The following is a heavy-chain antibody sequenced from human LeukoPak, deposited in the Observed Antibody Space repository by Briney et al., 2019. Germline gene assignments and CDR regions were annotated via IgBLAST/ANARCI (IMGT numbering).Heavy chain of an antibody. CDR2: IIPIFGTA. D-gene: IGHD3-16*01. CDR1: GGTFSSYA. Sequence: SVKVSCKASGGTFSSYAISWVRQAPGQGLEWMGGIIPIFGTANYTQKFQGRVTITADESTSTAYMELSSLRSEDTAVYYCARVLGAGYYYYYMDVWGKGTTVTVSS. V-gene: IGHV1-69*13. CDR3: ARVLGAGYYYYYMDV. J-gene: IGHJ6*03.